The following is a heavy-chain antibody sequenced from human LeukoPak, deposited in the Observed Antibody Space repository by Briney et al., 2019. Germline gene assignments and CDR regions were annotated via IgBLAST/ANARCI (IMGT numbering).Heavy chain of an antibody. CDR1: GFTFSGYV. J-gene: IGHJ4*02. Sequence: TGGSLRLSCAASGFTFSGYVMTWVRQAPGKGLEWVAVISYDGSNKYYADSVKGRFTISRDNSKNTLYLQMNSLRAEDTAVYYCAKDLLYYYGSGSLDYWGQGTLVTVSS. D-gene: IGHD3-10*01. V-gene: IGHV3-30*18. CDR3: AKDLLYYYGSGSLDY. CDR2: ISYDGSNK.